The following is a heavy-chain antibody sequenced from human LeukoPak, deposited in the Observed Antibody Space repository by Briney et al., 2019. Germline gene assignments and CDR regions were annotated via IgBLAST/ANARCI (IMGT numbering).Heavy chain of an antibody. CDR1: GFTFSSYW. V-gene: IGHV3-7*01. CDR2: IKQDGSEK. D-gene: IGHD2-2*01. Sequence: GGSLRLSCAASGFTFSSYWMSWVRQAPGKGLEWVANIKQDGSEKYYVDPVKGRFTISRDNAKNSLYLQMNSLRAEDTAVYYCARVSKGYCSSTSCYWGYYYYYMDVWGKGTTVTVSS. J-gene: IGHJ6*03. CDR3: ARVSKGYCSSTSCYWGYYYYYMDV.